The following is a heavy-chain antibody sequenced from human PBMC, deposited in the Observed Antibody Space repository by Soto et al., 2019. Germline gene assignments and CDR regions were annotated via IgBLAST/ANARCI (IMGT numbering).Heavy chain of an antibody. CDR2: IYYSGST. CDR1: GCSISSGGYY. J-gene: IGHJ4*02. V-gene: IGHV4-31*03. Sequence: SETLSLTCTVSGCSISSGGYYWSWIRQHPEKGLEWIGYIYYSGSTYYNPSLKSRVTISVDTSKKQFSLKLSSVTAADMAVYYCARMVTIFGVAPYFDYWGQGTLVTDS. D-gene: IGHD3-3*01. CDR3: ARMVTIFGVAPYFDY.